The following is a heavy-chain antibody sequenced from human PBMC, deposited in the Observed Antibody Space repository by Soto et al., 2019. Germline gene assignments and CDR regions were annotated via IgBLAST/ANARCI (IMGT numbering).Heavy chain of an antibody. D-gene: IGHD2-2*03. J-gene: IGHJ6*03. Sequence: SETLSLTCAVYGGSFSGYYWSWIRQPPGKGLEWIGEINHSGSTNYNPSIKSRVTISVDTSKNQFSLKLSSVTAADTEVYYCARGPTTGYCSSTSCSPRQLYYYYMDVWGKGTTVTVSS. CDR2: INHSGST. CDR1: GGSFSGYY. CDR3: ARGPTTGYCSSTSCSPRQLYYYYMDV. V-gene: IGHV4-34*01.